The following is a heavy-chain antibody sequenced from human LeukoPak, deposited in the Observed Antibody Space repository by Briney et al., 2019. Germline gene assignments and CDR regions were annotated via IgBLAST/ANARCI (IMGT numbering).Heavy chain of an antibody. CDR3: ARQWRELQLGY. Sequence: GGSLRLSCAASGFTVSSNYMSWVRQAPGKVLEWVSVIYSGGSTYYADSVKGRFTISRDNSKSTLYLQMNSLRAEDTAVYYCARQWRELQLGYWGQGTLVTVSS. V-gene: IGHV3-66*04. CDR2: IYSGGST. D-gene: IGHD1-26*01. CDR1: GFTVSSNY. J-gene: IGHJ4*02.